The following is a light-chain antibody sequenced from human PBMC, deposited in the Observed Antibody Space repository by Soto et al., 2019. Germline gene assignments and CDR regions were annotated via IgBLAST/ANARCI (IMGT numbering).Light chain of an antibody. J-gene: IGLJ1*01. CDR2: EVS. CDR1: SSDVGSYNL. Sequence: QSALTQPASVSGSPGQSITISCTGTSSDVGSYNLVSWYQQHPGKAPKLMIYEVSKRPSGVSNRFSGSKSGNTASLTISGLQAEDEADYYCCSYAGSSTLGVFGTGTKVT. V-gene: IGLV2-23*02. CDR3: CSYAGSSTLGV.